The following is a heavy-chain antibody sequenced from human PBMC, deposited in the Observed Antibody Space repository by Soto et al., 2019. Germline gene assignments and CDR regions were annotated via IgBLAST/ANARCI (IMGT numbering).Heavy chain of an antibody. CDR1: GVSIGSHDW. J-gene: IGHJ4*02. Sequence: QVQLQESGPGLVKPSGTLSLTCAVSGVSIGSHDWWTWVRQPPGKGLEWIGDSHQRGDTNCNSTLDSRVTTSLDKSKNHFSLQLRSVTVADTAVYYCATSDTGRVYWGQGTLVTVSS. D-gene: IGHD2-2*02. CDR2: SHQRGDT. V-gene: IGHV4-4*02. CDR3: ATSDTGRVY.